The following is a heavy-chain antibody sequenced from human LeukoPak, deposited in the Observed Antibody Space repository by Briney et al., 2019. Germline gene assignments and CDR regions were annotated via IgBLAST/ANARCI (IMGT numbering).Heavy chain of an antibody. Sequence: GGSLRLSCAASGFTFSSYAMSWVRQAPRKWLEWVSAISGSGGSTYYADSVKGRFTISRDNSKNTPYLQMDSLRAEDTAVYYCAKHVGGYDYYYMDVWGKGTTVTVSS. J-gene: IGHJ6*03. CDR2: ISGSGGST. CDR1: GFTFSSYA. V-gene: IGHV3-23*01. CDR3: AKHVGGYDYYYMDV. D-gene: IGHD3-10*02.